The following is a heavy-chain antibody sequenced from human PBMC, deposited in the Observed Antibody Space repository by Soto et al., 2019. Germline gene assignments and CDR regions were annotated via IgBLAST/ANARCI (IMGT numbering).Heavy chain of an antibody. D-gene: IGHD6-13*01. CDR3: AKSVQEPAVIIAAAGTPFDY. CDR2: ISGSGGST. J-gene: IGHJ4*02. CDR1: GFTFSSYA. Sequence: GGSLRLSCAASGFTFSSYAMSWVRQAPGKGLEWVSAISGSGGSTYYADSVKGRFAISRDNSKNTLYLQMNSLRAEDTAVYYCAKSVQEPAVIIAAAGTPFDYWGQGNLVTVSS. V-gene: IGHV3-23*01.